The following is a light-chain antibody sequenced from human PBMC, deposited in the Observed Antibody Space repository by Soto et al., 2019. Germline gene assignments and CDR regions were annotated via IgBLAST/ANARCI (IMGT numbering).Light chain of an antibody. Sequence: DIQMTQSPSTLSASVGDRVTITCRASQSISSWLAWYQQKPGKAPKLLIYRASSLESGVPSRFSGSGSGTEFTLTISSLQPDDLATYYCQQYDSYPKWTFGQGTKVDIK. J-gene: IGKJ1*01. CDR2: RAS. CDR3: QQYDSYPKWT. V-gene: IGKV1-5*03. CDR1: QSISSW.